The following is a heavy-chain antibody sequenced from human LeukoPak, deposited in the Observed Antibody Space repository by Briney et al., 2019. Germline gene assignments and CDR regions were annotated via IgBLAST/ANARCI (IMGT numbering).Heavy chain of an antibody. CDR3: ARGSNNYYGSGSYNNWFDP. J-gene: IGHJ5*02. D-gene: IGHD3-10*01. Sequence: PSETLSLTCAVSGYSISSGYYWGWLRQPPGKGLEWIGSVYHSGTTYYNPSLKSRVTISVDTSKNQFSLKLTSVTAADTALYYCARGSNNYYGSGSYNNWFDPWGQGTLVTVSS. CDR1: GYSISSGYY. CDR2: VYHSGTT. V-gene: IGHV4-38-2*01.